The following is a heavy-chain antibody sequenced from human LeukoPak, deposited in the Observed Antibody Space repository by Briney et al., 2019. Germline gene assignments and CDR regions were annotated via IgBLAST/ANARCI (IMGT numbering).Heavy chain of an antibody. CDR2: IYYSGST. CDR3: ARTIAARPRQYFQH. D-gene: IGHD6-6*01. Sequence: SETLSLTCTVSGGSISSGGYYWSWLRQHPGKGLEWIGYIYYSGSTYYNPSLKSRVTISVDTSKNQFSLKLSSVTAADTAVYYCARTIAARPRQYFQHWGQGTLVTVSS. CDR1: GGSISSGGYY. J-gene: IGHJ1*01. V-gene: IGHV4-31*03.